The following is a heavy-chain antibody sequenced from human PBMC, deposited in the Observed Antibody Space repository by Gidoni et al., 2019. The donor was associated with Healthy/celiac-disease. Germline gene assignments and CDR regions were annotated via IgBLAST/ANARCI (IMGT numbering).Heavy chain of an antibody. Sequence: QVQLQESGPGLAKPSEPLSLPCTVSGGPISSYYWSWIRPPAGKGLEWIGRIYTSGSTNYNPSLKSRVTMSVDTSKNQFSLKLSSVTAADTAVYYCARDLLRGELWFGEWGQGTLVTVSS. CDR3: ARDLLRGELWFGE. CDR2: IYTSGST. V-gene: IGHV4-4*07. J-gene: IGHJ4*02. D-gene: IGHD3-10*01. CDR1: GGPISSYY.